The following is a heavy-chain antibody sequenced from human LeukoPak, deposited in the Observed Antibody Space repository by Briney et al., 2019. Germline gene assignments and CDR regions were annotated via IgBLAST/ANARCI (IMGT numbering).Heavy chain of an antibody. V-gene: IGHV3-15*01. Sequence: GGSLRLSCAASGFTFSKVWMSWVRQAPGKGLEWVGRIKSKTDGGTTDDAAPVKGRFTISRDNAKNSLYLQMNSLRAEDTAVYYCARGGWPNTWFDPWGQGTLVTVSS. CDR2: IKSKTDGGTT. J-gene: IGHJ5*02. CDR3: ARGGWPNTWFDP. D-gene: IGHD5-24*01. CDR1: GFTFSKVW.